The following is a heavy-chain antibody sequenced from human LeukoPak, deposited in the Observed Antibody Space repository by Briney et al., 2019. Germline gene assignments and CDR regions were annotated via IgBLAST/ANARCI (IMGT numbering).Heavy chain of an antibody. D-gene: IGHD2-2*01. CDR1: GFLFSSYE. CDR3: VKTIGYCSSTSCYYYFDY. CDR2: ISTSGGTI. V-gene: IGHV3-48*03. J-gene: IGHJ4*02. Sequence: GGSLRLSCAASGFLFSSYEMNWVRQAPGKGLEWVSYISTSGGTIYYADSVKGRFTISRDNSKNTLYLQMSSLRAEDTAVYYCVKTIGYCSSTSCYYYFDYWGQGTLVTVSS.